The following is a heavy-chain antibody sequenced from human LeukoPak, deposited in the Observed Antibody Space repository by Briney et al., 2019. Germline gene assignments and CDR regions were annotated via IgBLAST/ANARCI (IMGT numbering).Heavy chain of an antibody. CDR2: IKSTLDGGTT. V-gene: IGHV3-15*01. CDR3: TTPSWGNPVS. CDR1: GLTFIDAY. Sequence: GGSLRLSCAVSGLTFIDAYMTWVRQAPGRALEWVGLIKSTLDGGTTHYAAPVRGRFTVSRDDSKNTLFLQMNSLKTEDTAVYYCTTPSWGNPVSWGQGTLVTVSS. J-gene: IGHJ5*02. D-gene: IGHD3-16*01.